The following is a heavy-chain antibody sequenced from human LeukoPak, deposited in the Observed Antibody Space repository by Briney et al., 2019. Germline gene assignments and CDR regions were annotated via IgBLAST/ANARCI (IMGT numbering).Heavy chain of an antibody. V-gene: IGHV4-34*01. CDR1: GGSFSGYY. CDR2: INHSGST. D-gene: IGHD5-12*01. CDR3: ARIRWLRHLDH. J-gene: IGHJ4*02. Sequence: TSETLSLTCAVYGGSFSGYYWSWIRQPPGKGLEWIGEINHSGSTNYNPSLKSRVTISVDTSKNQFSLKLSSVTAADTAVYYCARIRWLRHLDHWGQGTLVTVSS.